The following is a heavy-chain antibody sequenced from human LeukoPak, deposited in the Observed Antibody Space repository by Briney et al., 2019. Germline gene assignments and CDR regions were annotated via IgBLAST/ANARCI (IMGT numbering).Heavy chain of an antibody. J-gene: IGHJ4*02. Sequence: PGGSLRLSCAASGFTFSSYGMHWVRQAPGKGLEWVAVISYDGSNKYYADSVKGRFTISRDNSKNTLYLQMNSLRAEDTAVYYCAKDLVNMVRGYRKSPFDYWGQGTLVTVSS. D-gene: IGHD3-10*01. V-gene: IGHV3-30*18. CDR2: ISYDGSNK. CDR1: GFTFSSYG. CDR3: AKDLVNMVRGYRKSPFDY.